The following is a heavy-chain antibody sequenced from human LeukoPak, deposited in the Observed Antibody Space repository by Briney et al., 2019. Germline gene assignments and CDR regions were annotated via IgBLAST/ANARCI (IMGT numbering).Heavy chain of an antibody. J-gene: IGHJ6*02. CDR1: GFTFSSNY. CDR3: ARYWVGYGMDV. CDR2: IYSGGST. D-gene: IGHD2-8*02. Sequence: GGSLRLSCAASGFTFSSNYMSWVRQAPGKGLEWVSVIYSGGSTYYADSVKGRFTISRDNSKNTLYLQMNSLRAEDTAVYYCARYWVGYGMDVWGQGTTVTVSS. V-gene: IGHV3-53*01.